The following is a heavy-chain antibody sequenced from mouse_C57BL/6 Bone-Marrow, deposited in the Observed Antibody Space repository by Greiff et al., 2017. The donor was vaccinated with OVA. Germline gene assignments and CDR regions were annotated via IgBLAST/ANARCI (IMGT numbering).Heavy chain of an antibody. J-gene: IGHJ2*01. CDR2: ISAGGSYT. CDR3: AREGYFY. Sequence: EVQLVESGGGLVKPGGSLKLSCAASGFTFSSYAMSWVRQTPEQRLEWVATISAGGSYTYYPDNVKGRFTISRDKAKNNLYLQLSHLKSEDTAMYYCAREGYFYWGQGTTLTVSS. V-gene: IGHV5-4*01. D-gene: IGHD2-3*01. CDR1: GFTFSSYA.